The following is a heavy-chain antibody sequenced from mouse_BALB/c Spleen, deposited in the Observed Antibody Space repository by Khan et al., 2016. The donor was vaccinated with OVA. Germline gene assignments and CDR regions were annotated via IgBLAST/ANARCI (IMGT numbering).Heavy chain of an antibody. Sequence: VQLQESGPGLVKPSQSLSLTCSVTGYSITSGYYWNCIRHFPGNKLEWMGYKVYDGTNNYTPSLTNRISINRNSSKNQFFLQLNYMTTEDTATYYCARGGRWLAHWGQGTLVTVSA. J-gene: IGHJ3*01. V-gene: IGHV3-6*02. CDR1: GYSITSGYY. D-gene: IGHD3-3*01. CDR2: KVYDGTN. CDR3: ARGGRWLAH.